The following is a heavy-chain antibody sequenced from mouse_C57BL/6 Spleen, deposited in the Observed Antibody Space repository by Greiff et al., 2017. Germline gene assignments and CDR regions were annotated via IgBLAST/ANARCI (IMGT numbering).Heavy chain of an antibody. CDR2: IYPGDGDT. J-gene: IGHJ1*03. CDR3: ARSTYYGSSYVDWYFDV. D-gene: IGHD1-1*01. Sequence: VKLQESGPELVKPGASVKISCKASGYAFSSSWMNWVKQRPGKGLEWIGRIYPGDGDTNYNGKFKGKATLTADKSSSTAYMQLSSLTSEDSAVYFCARSTYYGSSYVDWYFDVWGTGTTVTVSS. V-gene: IGHV1-82*01. CDR1: GYAFSSSW.